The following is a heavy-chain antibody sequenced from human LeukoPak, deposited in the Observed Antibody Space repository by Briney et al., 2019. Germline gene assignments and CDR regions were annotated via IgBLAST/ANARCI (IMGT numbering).Heavy chain of an antibody. Sequence: SETLSLTCAVYGGSFSGYYWSWIRQSPGKGLEWIGEINDSGSTNYNPSLKSRVTISVDTSKNQFSLKLSSVTAADTAVYYCAREIELRWFGESDYWSQGTLVTVSS. D-gene: IGHD3-10*01. J-gene: IGHJ4*02. CDR2: INDSGST. V-gene: IGHV4-34*01. CDR3: AREIELRWFGESDY. CDR1: GGSFSGYY.